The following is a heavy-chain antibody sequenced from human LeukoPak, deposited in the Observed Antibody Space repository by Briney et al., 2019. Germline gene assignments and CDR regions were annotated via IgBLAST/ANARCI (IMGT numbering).Heavy chain of an antibody. CDR2: IYYTGST. J-gene: IGHJ6*02. Sequence: PSETLSLTCTVSAGSISIYYWSWIRRPPGKGLEWIGSIYYTGSTNYNPSLESRVTMSVDTSKNQFSLKLSSLTAADTAVYFCARGPHYYSYYGLDVWGQGTLVTVSS. CDR1: AGSISIYY. V-gene: IGHV4-59*01. CDR3: ARGPHYYSYYGLDV.